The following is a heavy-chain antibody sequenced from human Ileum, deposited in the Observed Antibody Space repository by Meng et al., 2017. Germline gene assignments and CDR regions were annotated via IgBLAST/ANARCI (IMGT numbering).Heavy chain of an antibody. V-gene: IGHV2-5*02. CDR2: NYWDDEY. J-gene: IGHJ5*02. CDR3: GQKLGVAQRWIDP. D-gene: IGHD2-15*01. CDR1: GFSLNTVGVG. Sequence: QITLKESGPTLVEPPETLTLTCTFSGFSLNTVGVGVGWIRQPPGKPLEWLALNYWDDEYHYSPSLRSRLTITKDTARNQVVLRMTQVAPVDAGTDFVGQKLGVAQRWIDPWGQGTLVTVSS.